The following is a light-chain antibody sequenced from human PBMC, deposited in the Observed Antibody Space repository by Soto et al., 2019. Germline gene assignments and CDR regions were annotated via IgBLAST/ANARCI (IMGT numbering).Light chain of an antibody. CDR1: QSIKNNF. V-gene: IGKV3-20*01. CDR2: AAS. J-gene: IGKJ4*01. Sequence: IVLTQSPGALSLSPGEGATLSCRASQSIKNNFLSWYQQRPGQAPRLLIHAASIRASGISDRFTGTASGTDFTLTISRLEPVDFGVYYCQQYGTSLTFGGGTRVE. CDR3: QQYGTSLT.